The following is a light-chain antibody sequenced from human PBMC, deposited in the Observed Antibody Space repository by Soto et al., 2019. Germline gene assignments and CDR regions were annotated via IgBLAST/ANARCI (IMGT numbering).Light chain of an antibody. V-gene: IGLV1-51*01. CDR1: SSNIGNNY. CDR3: GTWDRLSAWV. Sequence: QSVLTQPPSVSAAPGQRVTISCSGSSSNIGNNYVSWYQQLPGTAPKLLIYDNNKRPSGIPDRFSGSKSGTSATLGITGLQTGDEADYYCGTWDRLSAWVFGGGTKLTVL. J-gene: IGLJ3*02. CDR2: DNN.